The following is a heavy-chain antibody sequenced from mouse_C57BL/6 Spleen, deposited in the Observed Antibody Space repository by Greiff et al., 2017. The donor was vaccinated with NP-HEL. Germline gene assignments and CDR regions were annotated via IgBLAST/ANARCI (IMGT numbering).Heavy chain of an antibody. V-gene: IGHV1-55*01. CDR3: ARSEDYDEGFAY. Sequence: VKLQQPGAELVKPGASVKMSCKASGYTFTSYWITWVKQRPGQGLEWIGDIYPGSGSTNYNEKFKSKATLTVDTSSSTAYMQLSSLTSEDSAVYYGARSEDYDEGFAYWGQGTLVTVSA. CDR1: GYTFTSYW. J-gene: IGHJ3*01. CDR2: IYPGSGST. D-gene: IGHD2-4*01.